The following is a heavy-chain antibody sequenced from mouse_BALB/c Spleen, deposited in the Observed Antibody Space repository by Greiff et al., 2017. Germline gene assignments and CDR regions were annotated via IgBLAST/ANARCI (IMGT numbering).Heavy chain of an antibody. Sequence: EVKLVESGGDLVKPGGSLKLSCAASGFTFSSYGMSWVRQTPDKRLEWVATISSGGSYTYYPDSVKGRFTISRDNAKNTLYLQMSSLKSEDTAMYYCARHGFITTVVDYFDYWGQGTTLTVSS. V-gene: IGHV5-6*01. CDR2: ISSGGSYT. CDR3: ARHGFITTVVDYFDY. J-gene: IGHJ2*01. CDR1: GFTFSSYG. D-gene: IGHD1-1*01.